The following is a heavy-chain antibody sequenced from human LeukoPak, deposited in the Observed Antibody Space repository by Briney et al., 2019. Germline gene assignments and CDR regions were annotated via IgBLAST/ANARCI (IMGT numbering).Heavy chain of an antibody. CDR1: AGSISSGDYY. CDR2: IYYSGST. V-gene: IGHV4-30-4*01. D-gene: IGHD3-10*01. CDR3: ARDYYGSGSGLNFDY. J-gene: IGHJ4*02. Sequence: PSQTLSLTCTVSAGSISSGDYYWSWLRQPPGKGLEWIVYIYYSGSTYYNPSLKSRVTISVDTSKNQFSLKLSSVTAADTAVYYCARDYYGSGSGLNFDYWGQGTLVTVSS.